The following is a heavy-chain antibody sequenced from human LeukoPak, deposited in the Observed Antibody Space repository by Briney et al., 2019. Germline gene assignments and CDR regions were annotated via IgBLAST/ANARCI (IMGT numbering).Heavy chain of an antibody. V-gene: IGHV1-69*01. CDR1: GGTFSSYA. CDR3: ASSAAYCSGGSCYSN. J-gene: IGHJ4*02. D-gene: IGHD2-15*01. Sequence: SVKVSCKAYGGTFSSYAISWERQAPGQGLEWMGGIIPIFGTANYAQKFQGRVTITADESTSTAYMELSSLRSEDTAVYYCASSAAYCSGGSCYSNWGQGTLVTVSS. CDR2: IIPIFGTA.